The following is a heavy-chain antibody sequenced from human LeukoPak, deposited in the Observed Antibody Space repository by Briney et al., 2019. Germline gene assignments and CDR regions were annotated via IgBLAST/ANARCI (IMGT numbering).Heavy chain of an antibody. D-gene: IGHD5-24*01. J-gene: IGHJ4*02. V-gene: IGHV1-69*05. CDR1: GGTFSIYA. CDR3: ASGRDGYRVLFDY. Sequence: SVKVSCKASGGTFSIYAIRWVRQAPGQGREWMGGIIPIFGTANYAQKFQGRVTITTDESTSTAYMELSSLRSEDTAVYYCASGRDGYRVLFDYWGQGTLVTVSS. CDR2: IIPIFGTA.